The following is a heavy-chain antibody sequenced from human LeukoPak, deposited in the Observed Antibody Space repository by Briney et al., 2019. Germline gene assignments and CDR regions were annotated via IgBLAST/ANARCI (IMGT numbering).Heavy chain of an antibody. J-gene: IGHJ6*03. Sequence: PGGSLRLSCAASGFTFSAYNMNWVRRTPGKGLEWVSSITTSSSYMFYADSVRGRFTISRDNAENSLYLQMDSLRDEDTAVYYCARDPYSGGYGAYYYYYMDVWGKGTTVTVSS. D-gene: IGHD6-19*01. CDR3: ARDPYSGGYGAYYYYYMDV. CDR2: ITTSSSYM. CDR1: GFTFSAYN. V-gene: IGHV3-21*01.